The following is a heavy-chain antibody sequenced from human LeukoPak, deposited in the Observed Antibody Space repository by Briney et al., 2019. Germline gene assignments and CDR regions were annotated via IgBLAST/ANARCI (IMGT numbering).Heavy chain of an antibody. V-gene: IGHV1-2*02. CDR3: ARGGYSSGWYYFDY. CDR2: INPNSGGT. CDR1: GYTFTGYY. Sequence: ASVKVSCKASGYTFTGYYMHWVRQAPGQGLEWMGCINPNSGGTNYAQKFQGRVTMTRDTSVSTAYVELSRLRSDDTAVYYCARGGYSSGWYYFDYWGQGTLVTVSS. J-gene: IGHJ4*02. D-gene: IGHD6-19*01.